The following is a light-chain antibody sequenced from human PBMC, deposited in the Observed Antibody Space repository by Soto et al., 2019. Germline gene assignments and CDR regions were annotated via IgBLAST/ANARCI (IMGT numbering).Light chain of an antibody. Sequence: EIVLTQSPGTLSLSPGERATLSCRASQSVSSYLAWYQQKPGQAPRLLIYDASSRATGIPARFSGSGSGTDFTLTISSLEPEDFAVYYCQQRSNWPRTFGGGTKV. CDR2: DAS. V-gene: IGKV3-11*01. CDR1: QSVSSY. CDR3: QQRSNWPRT. J-gene: IGKJ4*01.